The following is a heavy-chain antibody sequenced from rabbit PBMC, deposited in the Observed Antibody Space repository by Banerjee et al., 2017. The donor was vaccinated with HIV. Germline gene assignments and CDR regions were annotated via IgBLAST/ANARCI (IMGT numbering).Heavy chain of an antibody. V-gene: IGHV1S45*01. J-gene: IGHJ6*01. CDR2: INTGSSGST. CDR3: ARDLAGVIGWNFGL. D-gene: IGHD4-1*01. CDR1: GIDFSNYG. Sequence: QEQLVESGGGLVTLGGSLKLSCKASGIDFSNYGISWVRQAPGKGLEWIACINTGSSGSTYYASWAKGRFTISKTSSTTVTLQMTSLTAGDTATYFCARDLAGVIGWNFGLWGPGTLVTVS.